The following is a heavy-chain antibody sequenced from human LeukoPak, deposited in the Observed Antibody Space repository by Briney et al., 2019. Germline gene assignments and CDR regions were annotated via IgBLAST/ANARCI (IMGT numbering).Heavy chain of an antibody. CDR2: IIPIFGTA. CDR1: GGTFSSYA. D-gene: IGHD3-22*01. CDR3: ARTYYDGSGYYYDLIGI. J-gene: IGHJ3*02. V-gene: IGHV1-69*06. Sequence: SVKVSCKASGGTFSSYAISWVRQAPGQGLEWMGGIIPIFGTANYAQKFQGRVTITADKSTSTAYMELSSLRSEDTAVYYCARTYYDGSGYYYDLIGIWGQGTMVTVSS.